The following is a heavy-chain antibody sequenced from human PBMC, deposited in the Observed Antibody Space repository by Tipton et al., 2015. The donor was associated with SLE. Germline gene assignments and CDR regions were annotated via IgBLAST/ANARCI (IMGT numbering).Heavy chain of an antibody. CDR1: GGSISSHY. J-gene: IGHJ4*02. CDR2: IYYSGST. V-gene: IGHV4-59*11. D-gene: IGHD6-6*01. CDR3: SRRRRGIAARPGYFDY. Sequence: TLSLTCTVSGGSISSHYWSWIRQPPGKGLEWIGYIYYSGSTNYNPSRKSRVTISVDTSKNQFSLKLSSVTAADTAVYYCSRRRRGIAARPGYFDYWGQGTLVTVSS.